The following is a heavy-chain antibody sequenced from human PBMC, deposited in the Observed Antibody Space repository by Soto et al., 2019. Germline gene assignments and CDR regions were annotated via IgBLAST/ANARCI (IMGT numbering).Heavy chain of an antibody. J-gene: IGHJ5*02. CDR1: GGTFSSYA. Sequence: SVKVSCKASGGTFSSYAISWVRQAPGQGLEWMGGIIPIFGTANYAQKFQGRVTITADESTSTAYMELSSLRSEDTAVYYCAREKRYRTPGGWFDPWGQGTLVTVS. CDR2: IIPIFGTA. D-gene: IGHD3-9*01. CDR3: AREKRYRTPGGWFDP. V-gene: IGHV1-69*13.